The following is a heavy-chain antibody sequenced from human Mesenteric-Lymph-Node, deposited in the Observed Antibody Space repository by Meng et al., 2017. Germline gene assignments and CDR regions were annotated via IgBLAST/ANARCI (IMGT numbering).Heavy chain of an antibody. J-gene: IGHJ5*02. CDR1: GGSFSGYY. V-gene: IGHV4-34*01. CDR2: INHSGST. D-gene: IGHD1-14*01. Sequence: QVQLQQWGAGLLKPSETLSLTCAVYGGSFSGYYWSWIRQPPGKGLEWIGEINHSGSTNYNPSLKSRVTISVDTSKNQFSLKLSSVTAADTAVYYCARAEYYNWFDPWGQGTLVTVSS. CDR3: ARAEYYNWFDP.